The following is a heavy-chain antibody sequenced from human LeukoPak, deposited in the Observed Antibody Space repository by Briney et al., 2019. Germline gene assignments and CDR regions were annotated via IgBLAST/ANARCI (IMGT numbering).Heavy chain of an antibody. CDR1: GFAFRSYV. J-gene: IGHJ4*02. CDR2: ISSNGGST. D-gene: IGHD5-18*01. CDR3: AREDVDTAMVDY. Sequence: PGSSLRLSCVASGFAFRSYVVHWVRQAPGKGLEYVSAISSNGGSTYYANPVKGRFTISRDNSKNTLYLQMGSLRAEDMAVYYCAREDVDTAMVDYWGQGTLVTVSS. V-gene: IGHV3-64*01.